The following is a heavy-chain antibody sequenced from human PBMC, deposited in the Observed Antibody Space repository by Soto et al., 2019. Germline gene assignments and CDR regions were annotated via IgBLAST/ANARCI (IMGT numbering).Heavy chain of an antibody. CDR3: ARDNHGYSGYDSSGRFDP. D-gene: IGHD5-12*01. Sequence: SETLSLTCTVSVGSISSYYWSWIRQPAGKGLEWIGRIYTSGSTNYNPSLKSRVTMSVDTSKNQFSLKLSSVTAADTAVYYCARDNHGYSGYDSSGRFDPWGQGTLVTVSS. J-gene: IGHJ5*02. CDR1: VGSISSYY. V-gene: IGHV4-4*07. CDR2: IYTSGST.